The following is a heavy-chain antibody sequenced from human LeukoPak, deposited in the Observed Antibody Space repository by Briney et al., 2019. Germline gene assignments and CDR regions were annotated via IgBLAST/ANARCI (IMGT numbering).Heavy chain of an antibody. V-gene: IGHV1-8*01. CDR2: MNPNSGNT. CDR1: GYTFTSYD. Sequence: ASVKVSCKASGYTFTSYDINWVPQATGHGLEWMGWMNPNSGNTDYAQKFQGRVSMTRITSISTAYMELSSLRSEDTAVYYCARGHFLWFGELYMGEAVFDYWGQGTLVTVSS. J-gene: IGHJ4*02. CDR3: ARGHFLWFGELYMGEAVFDY. D-gene: IGHD3-10*01.